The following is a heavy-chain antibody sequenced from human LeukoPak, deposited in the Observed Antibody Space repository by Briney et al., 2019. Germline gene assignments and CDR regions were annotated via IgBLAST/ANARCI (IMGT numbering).Heavy chain of an antibody. CDR2: ISSSSSYI. J-gene: IGHJ4*02. V-gene: IGHV3-21*01. D-gene: IGHD1-26*01. Sequence: PGGSLRLSCAASGFTFSSYSMNWVRQAPGKGLEWFSSISSSSSYIYYADSVKGRFTISRDNAKNSLYLQMNSLRAEDTAVYYCARVRGATGDYWGQGTLVTVSS. CDR3: ARVRGATGDY. CDR1: GFTFSSYS.